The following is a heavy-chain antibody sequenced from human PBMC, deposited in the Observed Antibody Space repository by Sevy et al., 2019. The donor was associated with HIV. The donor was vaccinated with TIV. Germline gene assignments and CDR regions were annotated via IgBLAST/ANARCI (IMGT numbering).Heavy chain of an antibody. Sequence: GGSLRLSCAASGFTFSKYSMSWVRQPPGKGLEWVSTLSFGCGEINYADSVKGRFTISRDNSRSSVYLQMNNLRPEDTAVYYCARDGCTKHHYYWGQGALVTVSS. V-gene: IGHV3-23*01. CDR3: ARDGCTKHHYY. D-gene: IGHD2-8*01. CDR1: GFTFSKYS. CDR2: LSFGCGEI. J-gene: IGHJ4*02.